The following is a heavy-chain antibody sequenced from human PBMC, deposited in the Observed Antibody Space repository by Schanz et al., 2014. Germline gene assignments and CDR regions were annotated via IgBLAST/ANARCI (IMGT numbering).Heavy chain of an antibody. CDR3: ARGGPAYYFDD. Sequence: EVKLLESGGTLVRPGGSLRLSCAASGFTFSTYAMAWVRQAPGKGLEWVSSINTGGDSTYYADSVKGRFTISRDNSNKTVDLQMNSLRAEDTAVYYCARGGPAYYFDDWGQGTLVTVSS. CDR1: GFTFSTYA. V-gene: IGHV3-23*01. J-gene: IGHJ4*02. CDR2: INTGGDST.